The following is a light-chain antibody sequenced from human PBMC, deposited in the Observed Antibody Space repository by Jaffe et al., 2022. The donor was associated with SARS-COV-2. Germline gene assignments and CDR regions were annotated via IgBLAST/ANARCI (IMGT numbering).Light chain of an antibody. CDR1: QSVSSSY. Sequence: EIVLTQSPGTLSLSPGERGTLSCRASQSVSSSYLAWYQQRPGQAPRLLIYGASSRATGIPDRFSGSGSGTDFTLTISRLEPGDFAVYYCHQYGSSPRTFGQGTKLEIK. V-gene: IGKV3-20*01. CDR2: GAS. J-gene: IGKJ2*01. CDR3: HQYGSSPRT.